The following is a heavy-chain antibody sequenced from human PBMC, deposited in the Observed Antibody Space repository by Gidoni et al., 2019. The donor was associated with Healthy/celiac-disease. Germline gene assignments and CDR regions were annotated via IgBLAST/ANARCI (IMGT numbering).Heavy chain of an antibody. V-gene: IGHV3-64*01. CDR2: SSSNGGST. D-gene: IGHD6-19*01. CDR3: ARDRTAVAGTAYFDY. CDR1: GFTFCSYA. Sequence: EVQLVASGGGLVQPGGSLRLSCAASGFTFCSYAMPWVRQPPGKGLEYVSASSSNGGSTYYANSVKSRFTISRDNSKNTLYLQMGSVRAEDMAVYYCARDRTAVAGTAYFDYWGQGTLVTVSS. J-gene: IGHJ4*02.